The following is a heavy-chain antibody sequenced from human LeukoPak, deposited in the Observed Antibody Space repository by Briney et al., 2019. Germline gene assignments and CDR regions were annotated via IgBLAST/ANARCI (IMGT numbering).Heavy chain of an antibody. V-gene: IGHV4-34*01. J-gene: IGHJ6*04. Sequence: SETLSLTCTVYGGSFSGYFWSWIRQPPGKGLEWIREINHSGSTNYNPSLKSRVTISVDTSKNQFSLKLSSVTAADTAVYYCARIVRRPHYYYGMDVWGKGTTVTVSS. CDR3: ARIVRRPHYYYGMDV. D-gene: IGHD4-17*01. CDR2: INHSGST. CDR1: GGSFSGYF.